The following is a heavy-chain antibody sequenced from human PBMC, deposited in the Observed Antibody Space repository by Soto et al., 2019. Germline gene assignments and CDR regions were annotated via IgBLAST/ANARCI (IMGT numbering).Heavy chain of an antibody. CDR3: ARDRGSSEDYYYYGMDV. D-gene: IGHD6-6*01. J-gene: IGHJ6*02. V-gene: IGHV1-18*01. Sequence: ASVTVSCKASVYTFTSYGISWVRQAPGQGLEWMGWISAYNGNTNYAQKLQGRVTMTTDTSTSTAYMELRSLRSDDTAVYYCARDRGSSEDYYYYGMDVWGQGTTVTVSS. CDR1: VYTFTSYG. CDR2: ISAYNGNT.